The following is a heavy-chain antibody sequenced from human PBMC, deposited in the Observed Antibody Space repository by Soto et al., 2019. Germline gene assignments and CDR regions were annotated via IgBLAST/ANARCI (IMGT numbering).Heavy chain of an antibody. D-gene: IGHD2-2*01. V-gene: IGHV4-61*01. Sequence: QVQLHESGPGLVKPSETLSLTCTVSGDSVSSGSYYWSWIRQPPGKGLEWIGYMFSSGSTKYNPSLKSRVTISVDTSKNQFFLKLNSVTAADTAVFYCARLAPDGYCISTTCYRTAFEIWGQGTMVTVSS. CDR2: MFSSGST. CDR1: GDSVSSGSYY. CDR3: ARLAPDGYCISTTCYRTAFEI. J-gene: IGHJ3*02.